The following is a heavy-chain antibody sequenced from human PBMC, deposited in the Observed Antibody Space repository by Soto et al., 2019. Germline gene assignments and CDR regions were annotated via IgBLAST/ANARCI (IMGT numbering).Heavy chain of an antibody. CDR3: ARNPWRVAKFDF. Sequence: TSETLSLTCTVSGDSISSGSYYWCWIRQYPGKGLEWVGSIYFRGNTFYNPSLKSRLTLSVDTSENQFSLELSSVISADTGGYFCARNPWRVAKFDFWGQGIMVT. D-gene: IGHD5-12*01. CDR2: IYFRGNT. J-gene: IGHJ4*02. V-gene: IGHV4-31*03. CDR1: GDSISSGSYY.